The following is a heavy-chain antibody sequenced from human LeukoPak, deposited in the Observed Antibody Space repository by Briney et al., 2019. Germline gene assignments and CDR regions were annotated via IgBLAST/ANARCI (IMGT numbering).Heavy chain of an antibody. V-gene: IGHV1-2*02. D-gene: IGHD3-9*01. J-gene: IGHJ5*01. CDR1: VYTFTDYY. CDR2: INPNNGGT. CDR3: TRGEGKRYFDWFFS. Sequence: ASVTVSYKASVYTFTDYYMHWVRQAPGQGLEWMGWINPNNGGTDYAQRFQGRATMTRDTSISTAYMELSSLRSDDTDVYFCTRGEGKRYFDWFFSWGQGTLVTVSS.